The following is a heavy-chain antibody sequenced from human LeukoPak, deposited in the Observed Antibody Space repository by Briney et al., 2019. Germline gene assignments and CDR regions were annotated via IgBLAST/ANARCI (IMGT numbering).Heavy chain of an antibody. CDR3: AKAVGAGTRVEAEHYNSGY. V-gene: IGHV3-23*01. D-gene: IGHD2-15*01. CDR2: ISGSGGST. Sequence: GGSLRLSRAPSEYTLSSYATSWVPHAPAKGPEWGSAISGSGGSTYYAESVKGRFTISRDNSQNTLYLQKHSLKGTDTALYYLAKAVGAGTRVEAEHYNSGYCGEGTLVTASS. CDR1: EYTLSSYA. J-gene: IGHJ4*02.